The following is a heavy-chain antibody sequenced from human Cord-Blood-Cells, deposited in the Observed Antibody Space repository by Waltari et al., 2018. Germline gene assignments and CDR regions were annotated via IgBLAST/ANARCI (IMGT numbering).Heavy chain of an antibody. CDR1: GYTFTGYY. D-gene: IGHD1-26*01. J-gene: IGHJ4*02. V-gene: IGHV1-2*06. CDR3: ARGRWEQPGDY. Sequence: QVQLVQSGAEVKKPGASVKVSCKASGYTFTGYYMHWVRQAPGQGLEWIGRMNPDRGGTNYAEKFQGRVSMTRDTSRSTAYMERSRLRSDDTAVYYCARGRWEQPGDYWGQGTLVTVSS. CDR2: MNPDRGGT.